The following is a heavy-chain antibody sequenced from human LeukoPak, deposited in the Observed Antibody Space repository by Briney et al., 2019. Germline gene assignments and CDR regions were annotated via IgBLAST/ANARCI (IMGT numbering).Heavy chain of an antibody. D-gene: IGHD6-19*01. Sequence: GGSLRLSCAASGFTFSNYGISWVRQVPGQGLEWMGWISAYNSNTYYAQKLQGRITMTTDTSTSTAYMELRSLRSDDTAVYYCAREGGSSGWPDYWGQGTLVTVSS. V-gene: IGHV1-18*01. J-gene: IGHJ4*02. CDR2: ISAYNSNT. CDR1: GFTFSNYG. CDR3: AREGGSSGWPDY.